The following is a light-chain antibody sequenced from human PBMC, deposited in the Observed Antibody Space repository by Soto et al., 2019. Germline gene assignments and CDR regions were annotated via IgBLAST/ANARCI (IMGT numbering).Light chain of an antibody. V-gene: IGKV4-1*01. CDR2: WAS. Sequence: DIVMTQSPDSLAVSLGERATINCKSSQDILHISNNKNYLAWYQQKAGQPPKLLIYWASTRESGVPDRFSGSGSGADFTLAINSLQAEDVAIYYCQQYDSNPTFGQGTKVEIK. CDR3: QQYDSNPT. J-gene: IGKJ1*01. CDR1: QDILHISNNKNY.